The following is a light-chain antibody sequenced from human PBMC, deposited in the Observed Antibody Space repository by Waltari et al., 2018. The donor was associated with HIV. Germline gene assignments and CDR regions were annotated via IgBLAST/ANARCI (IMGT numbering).Light chain of an antibody. V-gene: IGLV2-8*01. CDR3: SSYAGGNNLV. CDR1: SSDVGGYNF. CDR2: EVT. Sequence: QSALTQPPSASGSPGQSVTISCTGTSSDVGGYNFVSWYQHHPGKAPTLMIFEVTKRPSGVPARFAGSKTGNTASLTVSGLQADDEGDYYCSSYAGGNNLVFGGGTKLTVL. J-gene: IGLJ2*01.